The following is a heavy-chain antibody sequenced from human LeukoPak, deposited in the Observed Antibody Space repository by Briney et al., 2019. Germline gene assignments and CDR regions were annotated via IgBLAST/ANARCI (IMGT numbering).Heavy chain of an antibody. J-gene: IGHJ4*02. CDR2: ISSSGSTI. CDR1: GFTFSDYY. D-gene: IGHD3-3*01. Sequence: PGGSLRLSCAASGFTFSDYYMSWIRQAPGKGLEWVSYISSSGSTIYYADSVKGRFTISRDNAKNSLYLEMNSLRAEDTAVYYCARTYYDFWSGYYSHEGNPFDYWGQGTLVTVFS. CDR3: ARTYYDFWSGYYSHEGNPFDY. V-gene: IGHV3-11*04.